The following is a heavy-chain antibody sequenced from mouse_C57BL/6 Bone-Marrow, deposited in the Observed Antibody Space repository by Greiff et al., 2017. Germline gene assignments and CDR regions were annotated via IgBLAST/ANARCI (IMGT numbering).Heavy chain of an antibody. CDR2: INPNNGGT. Sequence: EVKLMESGPELVKPGASVKMSCKASGYTFTDYNMHWVKQSHGKSLEWIGYINPNNGGTSYNQKFKGKATLTVNKSSSTAYMELRSLTSEDSSVYYCARTYDGYPYYFDYWGQGTTLTVSS. J-gene: IGHJ2*01. V-gene: IGHV1-22*01. D-gene: IGHD2-3*01. CDR1: GYTFTDYN. CDR3: ARTYDGYPYYFDY.